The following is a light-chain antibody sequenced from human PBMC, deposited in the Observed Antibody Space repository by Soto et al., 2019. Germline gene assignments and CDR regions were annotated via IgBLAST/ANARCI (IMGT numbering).Light chain of an antibody. CDR1: SGHSNFA. CDR3: QTWGSGIRV. J-gene: IGLJ2*01. Sequence: QAVVTQSPSASASLGASVKLTCTLSSGHSNFAIAWHQQQPEKGPRFLMKLNSDGRHTKGDGIPDRFSGSSSGAERYLTISSLQSEDEADYYCQTWGSGIRVFGGGTKLTVL. V-gene: IGLV4-69*01. CDR2: LNSDGRH.